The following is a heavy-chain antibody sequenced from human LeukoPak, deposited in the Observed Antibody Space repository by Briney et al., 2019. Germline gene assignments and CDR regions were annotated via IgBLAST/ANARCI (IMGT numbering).Heavy chain of an antibody. V-gene: IGHV4/OR15-8*01. CDR3: AKVLTAAGLDL. Sequence: SETLSLTCSVSGGSMSDSITWGWVRQPPGKGLEWLANIHDDGRTAPNPSLRSRLTISQDKSKNQFSLKVSSVTAADTAFYYCAKVLTAAGLDLWGQGILVTVSS. CDR2: IHDDGRT. CDR1: GGSMSDSIT. J-gene: IGHJ5*02. D-gene: IGHD6-25*01.